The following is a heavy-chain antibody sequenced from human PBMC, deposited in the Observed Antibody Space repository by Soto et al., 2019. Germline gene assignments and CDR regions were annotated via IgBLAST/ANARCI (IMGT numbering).Heavy chain of an antibody. CDR3: ARHKKQWLIFPHGGSHNYYYYGMDV. V-gene: IGHV5-51*01. J-gene: IGHJ6*02. CDR1: GCSFTSYW. D-gene: IGHD6-19*01. Sequence: GESLKIWWKGSGCSFTSYWIGWVRQMPGKGLEWMGIIYPGDSDTRYSPSFQGQVTISADKSISTAYLQWSSLKASDTAMYYCARHKKQWLIFPHGGSHNYYYYGMDVWGQGTTVTVSS. CDR2: IYPGDSDT.